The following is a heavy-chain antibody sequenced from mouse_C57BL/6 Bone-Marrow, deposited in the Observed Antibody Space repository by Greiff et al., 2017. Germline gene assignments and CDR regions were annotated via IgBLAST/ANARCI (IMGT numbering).Heavy chain of an antibody. D-gene: IGHD3-2*02. V-gene: IGHV5-6*01. CDR3: ASPASETAMDY. CDR1: GFTFSSYG. Sequence: EVKLQESGGDLVKPGGSLKLSCAASGFTFSSYGMSWVRQTPDKRLEWVATISSGGSYTYYPDSVKGRFTISRDNAKNTLYLQMSSLKSDDTAIYYCASPASETAMDYWGQGTSVTVSS. CDR2: ISSGGSYT. J-gene: IGHJ4*01.